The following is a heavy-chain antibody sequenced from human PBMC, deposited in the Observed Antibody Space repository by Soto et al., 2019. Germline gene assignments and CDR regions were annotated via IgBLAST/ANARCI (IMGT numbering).Heavy chain of an antibody. Sequence: SETLSLTCTVSGGSISSGDYYWSWIRQPPGKGLEWIGYIYYSGSTYYNPSLKSRVTISVDTSKNQFSLKLSSVTAADTAVYYCARNPSKYVSGSYSGFFNWFDSWGQGTLVTVSS. V-gene: IGHV4-30-4*01. CDR1: GGSISSGDYY. CDR3: ARNPSKYVSGSYSGFFNWFDS. CDR2: IYYSGST. J-gene: IGHJ5*01. D-gene: IGHD3-10*01.